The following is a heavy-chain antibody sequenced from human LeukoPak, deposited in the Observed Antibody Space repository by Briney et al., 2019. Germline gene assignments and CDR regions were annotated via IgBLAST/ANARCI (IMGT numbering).Heavy chain of an antibody. J-gene: IGHJ3*01. V-gene: IGHV3-7*05. CDR3: ARGYVSPDAFDV. D-gene: IGHD3-16*01. CDR2: IKQDGSEK. CDR1: GFTFSSYW. Sequence: GSLRLSCATSGFTFSSYWMNWVRQAPGKGLEWVANIKQDGSEKYYVDSLKGRFTISRDNSKNTLYLQMNSLRAEDTAVYYCARGYVSPDAFDVWGQGTMVTVSS.